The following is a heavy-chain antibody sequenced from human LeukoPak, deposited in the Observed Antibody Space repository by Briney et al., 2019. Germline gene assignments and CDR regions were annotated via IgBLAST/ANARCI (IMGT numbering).Heavy chain of an antibody. CDR3: ATDLVAVDPNSSAWPPGATVY. J-gene: IGHJ4*02. V-gene: IGHV3-30*02. CDR1: GFTFSSYG. CDR2: IRYDGSNK. D-gene: IGHD6-19*01. Sequence: GGSLRLSCAATGFTFSSYGMHWVRQAPGKGLEWVAFIRYDGSNKYYADSVKGRFTISRDNSKNTLYLQMNSLRAEDTAVYYCATDLVAVDPNSSAWPPGATVYWGQGTLVTVSS.